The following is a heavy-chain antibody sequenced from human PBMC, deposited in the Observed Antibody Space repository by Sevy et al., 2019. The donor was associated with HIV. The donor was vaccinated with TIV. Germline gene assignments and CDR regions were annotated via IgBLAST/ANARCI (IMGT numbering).Heavy chain of an antibody. Sequence: SENLSLTCTVSSGSISTFYWSWIRQPPGKGLEWIGYIYSSGISNFNPSLKSRVTISLDTSKSQFSLKLTSVTAADTAVYYCAREWVGASRSFDYWGQGTLVTVSS. CDR1: SGSISTFY. D-gene: IGHD1-26*01. V-gene: IGHV4-59*13. CDR2: IYSSGIS. CDR3: AREWVGASRSFDY. J-gene: IGHJ4*02.